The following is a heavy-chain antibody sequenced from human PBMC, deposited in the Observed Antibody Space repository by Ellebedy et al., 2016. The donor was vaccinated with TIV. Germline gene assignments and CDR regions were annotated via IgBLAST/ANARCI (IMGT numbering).Heavy chain of an antibody. CDR3: ARSVYGSGSQPFDY. CDR1: GGSITGYY. Sequence: MPSETLSLTCSVFGGSITGYYWSRIRQPPGKGLERVGHIYYSGNTNYSPSLESRLTISVDTSKNQFSLKLRSVTAADTAVYYCARSVYGSGSQPFDYWGQGTLVTVSS. V-gene: IGHV4-59*01. CDR2: IYYSGNT. J-gene: IGHJ4*02. D-gene: IGHD3-10*01.